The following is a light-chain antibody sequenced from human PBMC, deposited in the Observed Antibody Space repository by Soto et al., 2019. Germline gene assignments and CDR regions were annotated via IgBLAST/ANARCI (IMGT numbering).Light chain of an antibody. CDR2: GNT. Sequence: QSVLTQPPSVSGAPGQRVTISCTGSSSNIGAGYDVQWYQQLPGAAPRLLIFGNTNRPSGVPDRFSGSRSGTSASLAISGLRAEDEADYYYQSYDISLSVSVVFGGGTKLTVL. CDR3: QSYDISLSVSVV. J-gene: IGLJ2*01. V-gene: IGLV1-40*01. CDR1: SSNIGAGYD.